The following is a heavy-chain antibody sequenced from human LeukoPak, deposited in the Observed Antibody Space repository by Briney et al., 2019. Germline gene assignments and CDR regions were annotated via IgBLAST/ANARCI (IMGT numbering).Heavy chain of an antibody. CDR1: GGSFSGYY. J-gene: IGHJ5*02. CDR3: ARDFWSGYTRGDWFDP. V-gene: IGHV4-59*01. Sequence: SETLSLTCAVYGGSFSGYYWSWIRQPPGKGLEWVGYIYYSGSTNYNPSLKSRVTISVDTSKNQFSLKLSSVTAADTAVYYCARDFWSGYTRGDWFDPWGQGTLVTVSS. D-gene: IGHD3-3*01. CDR2: IYYSGST.